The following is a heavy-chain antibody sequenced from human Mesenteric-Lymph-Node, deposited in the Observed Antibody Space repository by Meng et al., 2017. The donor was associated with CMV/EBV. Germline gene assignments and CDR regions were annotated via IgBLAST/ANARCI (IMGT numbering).Heavy chain of an antibody. Sequence: GGSLRLSCAASGFTFSSYGMHWVRQAPGKGLEWVALIRYDGETKYYADSVKGRFSIYRDISKNMLFLHMSSLRPEDTAVYHCAKDPHEFWSGKNWFDSWGQGTLVTVSS. V-gene: IGHV3-30*02. CDR3: AKDPHEFWSGKNWFDS. J-gene: IGHJ5*01. CDR2: IRYDGETK. CDR1: GFTFSSYG. D-gene: IGHD3-3*01.